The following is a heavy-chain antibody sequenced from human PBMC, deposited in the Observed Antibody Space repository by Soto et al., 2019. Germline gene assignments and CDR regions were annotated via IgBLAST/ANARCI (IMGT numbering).Heavy chain of an antibody. CDR2: ISGSGGST. V-gene: IGHV3-23*01. J-gene: IGHJ4*02. D-gene: IGHD5-12*01. CDR1: GFTFSSYA. CDR3: AKLPDIARVESRHLHPHYFDY. Sequence: GGSLRLSCAASGFTFSSYAMSWVRQAPGKGLEWVSAISGSGGSTYYADSVKGRFTISRDNSKNTLYLQMNSLRAEDTAVYYCAKLPDIARVESRHLHPHYFDYWGQGTLVTVSS.